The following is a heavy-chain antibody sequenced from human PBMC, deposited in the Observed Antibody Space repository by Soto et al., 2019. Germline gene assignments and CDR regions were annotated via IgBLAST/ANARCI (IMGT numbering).Heavy chain of an antibody. CDR2: ISSNGGTT. CDR3: VRRVSGNYDY. D-gene: IGHD1-7*01. CDR1: GFTFSSYD. Sequence: EVQLAESGGCMVQPGGSLRLSCVASGFTFSSYDMHWVRQAPGKGLEYVSSISSNGGTTYYGNSVKGRFTISRDNSKNTLYLQMGSLGAEDMAVYYCVRRVSGNYDYWGQGTLVTVSS. V-gene: IGHV3-64*01. J-gene: IGHJ4*02.